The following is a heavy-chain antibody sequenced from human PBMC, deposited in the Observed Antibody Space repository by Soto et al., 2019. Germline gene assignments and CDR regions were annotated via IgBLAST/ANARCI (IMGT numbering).Heavy chain of an antibody. CDR3: AKKIQNRWTQDYYHCYCMDV. V-gene: IGHV3-23*01. CDR1: GFPFGDHS. Sequence: PXESLSLSCAASGFPFGDHSMSWVRQAPGKGLEWVSVISGNGVTTYYADSVKGRFTISRDNFKNTLSLQMNSLRAEDTAVYYCAKKIQNRWTQDYYHCYCMDVWGQGTTVTVSS. CDR2: ISGNGVTT. J-gene: IGHJ6*02. D-gene: IGHD2-15*01.